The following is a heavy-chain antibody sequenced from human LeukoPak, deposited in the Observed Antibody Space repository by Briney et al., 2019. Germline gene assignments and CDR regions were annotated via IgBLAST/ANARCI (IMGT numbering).Heavy chain of an antibody. CDR2: ISYDGSNK. V-gene: IGHV3-30*18. D-gene: IGHD2-15*01. J-gene: IGHJ6*02. CDR3: AKDGALYCSGGSCHGYYYYGMDV. CDR1: GFTFSSYG. Sequence: GGALRLSWAASGFTFSSYGMHWVRQAPGKGLEWVAVISYDGSNKYYADSVKSRFTIPRDNSKITLYLQMNSLRAEDSAVYYCAKDGALYCSGGSCHGYYYYGMDVWGQGTTVTVSS.